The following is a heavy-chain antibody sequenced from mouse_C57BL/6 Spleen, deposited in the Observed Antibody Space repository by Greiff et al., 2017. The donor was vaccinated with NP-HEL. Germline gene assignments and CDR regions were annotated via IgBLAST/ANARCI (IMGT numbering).Heavy chain of an antibody. CDR3: ARNPLGYGSSYEAMDY. D-gene: IGHD1-1*01. J-gene: IGHJ4*01. CDR2: ISSGSSTI. Sequence: EVKLMESGGGLVKPGGSLKLSCAASGFTFSDYGMHWVRQAPEKGLEWVAYISSGSSTIYYADTVKGRFTISRDNAKNTLFLQMTSLRSEDTAMYYCARNPLGYGSSYEAMDYWGQGTSVTVSS. CDR1: GFTFSDYG. V-gene: IGHV5-17*01.